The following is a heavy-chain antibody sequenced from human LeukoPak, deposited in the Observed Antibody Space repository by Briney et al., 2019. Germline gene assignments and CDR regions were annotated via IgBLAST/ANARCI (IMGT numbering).Heavy chain of an antibody. CDR2: ISSSDSTI. V-gene: IGHV3-48*03. CDR3: AKDISPMVRGVDY. J-gene: IGHJ4*02. CDR1: GFTFSSYE. Sequence: PGGSLRLSCAASGFTFSSYEMHWVRQPPGKGLEWVSYISSSDSTIYYADSVKGRFTISRDNAKNSLYLQMNSLRAEDMALYYCAKDISPMVRGVDYWGQGTLVTVSS. D-gene: IGHD3-10*01.